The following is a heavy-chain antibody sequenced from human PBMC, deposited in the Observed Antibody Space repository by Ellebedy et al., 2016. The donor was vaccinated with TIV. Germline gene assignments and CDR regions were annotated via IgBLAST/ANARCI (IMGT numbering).Heavy chain of an antibody. Sequence: PGGSLRFSCAASGFTFSRYAMSWVRQAPGKGLEWVSTISHTGSRTYYANSVEGRFIISRDNSKRTLYLQMNSLRAEDTAVYYCAKGRGGGSDSSAPRYYFDYWGLGTLVTVSS. CDR1: GFTFSRYA. CDR3: AKGRGGGSDSSAPRYYFDY. V-gene: IGHV3-23*01. CDR2: ISHTGSRT. D-gene: IGHD3-22*01. J-gene: IGHJ4*02.